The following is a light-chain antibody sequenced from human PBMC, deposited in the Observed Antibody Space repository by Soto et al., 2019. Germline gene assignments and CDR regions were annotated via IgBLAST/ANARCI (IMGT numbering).Light chain of an antibody. CDR1: QTISSW. CDR2: KAS. CDR3: QHYNSYSEA. Sequence: DIQMTQSPSTLSGSVGDRVTIICRASQTISSWLAWYQQKPGKAPKLLIYKASTLKSGVPSRFSGSGSGTEFTLTISSLQPDDFATYYYQHYNSYSEAFGQGTKVDI. J-gene: IGKJ1*01. V-gene: IGKV1-5*03.